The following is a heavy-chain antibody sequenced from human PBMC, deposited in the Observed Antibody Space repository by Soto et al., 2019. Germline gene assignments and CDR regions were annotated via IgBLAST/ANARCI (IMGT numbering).Heavy chain of an antibody. D-gene: IGHD6-6*01. V-gene: IGHV4-30-4*01. CDR2: VYANGLT. CDR1: DGALTSGDYY. Sequence: VQLLESGPGLVTPSETLSLTCSVFDGALTSGDYYWSWIRQHPGKGLQWIGSVYANGLTDYDPSLQRRVSISLDTMRNKISLRITSATVSDTAVYYCEGRSLIFDFWGQGALVTVTS. J-gene: IGHJ4*02. CDR3: EGRSLIFDF.